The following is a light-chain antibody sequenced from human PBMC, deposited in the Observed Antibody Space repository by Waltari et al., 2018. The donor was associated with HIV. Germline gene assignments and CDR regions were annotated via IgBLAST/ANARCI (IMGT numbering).Light chain of an antibody. CDR1: QSLLSRNGNNY. J-gene: IGKJ2*01. CDR2: VGS. V-gene: IGKV2-28*01. Sequence: DVVMTQSPLSLRVTPGEPASISCRSSQSLLSRNGNNYLDWYLQKPGQSPQLLIYVGSNRASGVPDRFSGSGSGTDFTLTINSLQAEDVAVYYCHQYHTSPETFGQGTKLEIK. CDR3: HQYHTSPET.